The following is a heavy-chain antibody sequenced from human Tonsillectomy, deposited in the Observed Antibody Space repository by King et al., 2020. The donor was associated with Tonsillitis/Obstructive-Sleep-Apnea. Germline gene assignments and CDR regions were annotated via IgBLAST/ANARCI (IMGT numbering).Heavy chain of an antibody. Sequence: QLVQSGAEVKKPGESLRISCEGSGYSFTIYWITWVRQMPGKGREWMGRIDPIDSYTNYSPSFQGHVTISADKSISTAYLQWSSLKASDTAVYYCARLSGGARQYYMDVWGKGTTVTVSS. CDR3: ARLSGGARQYYMDV. D-gene: IGHD2-15*01. V-gene: IGHV5-10-1*01. CDR2: IDPIDSYT. J-gene: IGHJ6*03. CDR1: GYSFTIYW.